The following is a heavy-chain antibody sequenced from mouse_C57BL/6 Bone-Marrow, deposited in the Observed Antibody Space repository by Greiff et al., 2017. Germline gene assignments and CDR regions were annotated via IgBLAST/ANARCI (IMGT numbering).Heavy chain of an antibody. CDR3: ARSPYFLDV. V-gene: IGHV1-64*01. CDR1: GYTFTSYW. Sequence: QVQLQQPGAELVKPGASVKLSCKASGYTFTSYWMHWVKQRPGQGLEWIGMIHPNSGSTKYNEKFKSKATLTVDKSSSTAYMQLSSLTSEDSAVYYCARSPYFLDVWSTGTTVTVSS. J-gene: IGHJ1*03. CDR2: IHPNSGST. D-gene: IGHD6-5*01.